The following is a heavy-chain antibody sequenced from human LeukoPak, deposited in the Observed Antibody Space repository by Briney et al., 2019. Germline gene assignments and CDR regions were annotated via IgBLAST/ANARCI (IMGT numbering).Heavy chain of an antibody. CDR1: GFTFSSYA. D-gene: IGHD3-22*01. CDR2: VSGDGGST. Sequence: QPGGSLRLSCAASGFTFSSYAMSWVRQAPGKGLEWVSAVSGDGGSTYYADSVKGRFTISRDNSKNTLYLQMNSLRAEDTAVYYCAKDRGEITMIVGWGQGTLVTVSS. CDR3: AKDRGEITMIVG. V-gene: IGHV3-23*01. J-gene: IGHJ4*02.